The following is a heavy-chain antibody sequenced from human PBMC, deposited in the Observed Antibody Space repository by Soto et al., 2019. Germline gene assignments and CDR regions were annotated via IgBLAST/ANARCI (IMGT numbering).Heavy chain of an antibody. J-gene: IGHJ6*03. V-gene: IGHV1-8*01. CDR2: MNPNSGNT. D-gene: IGHD3-16*02. Sequence: ASVKVSCKASGYTFTSYDINWVRQATGQGLEWMGWMNPNSGNTGYAQKFQGRVTMTRNTSISTAYMGLSSLRSEDTAVYYCARIGSPDYDYIWGSYRTTPYYYYYMDVWGKGTTVTVSS. CDR1: GYTFTSYD. CDR3: ARIGSPDYDYIWGSYRTTPYYYYYMDV.